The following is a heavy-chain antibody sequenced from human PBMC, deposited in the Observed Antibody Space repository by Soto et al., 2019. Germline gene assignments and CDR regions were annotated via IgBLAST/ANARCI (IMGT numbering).Heavy chain of an antibody. D-gene: IGHD2-8*01. J-gene: IGHJ5*02. CDR3: ARDPWPYCTNGVCYRGWFDP. Sequence: QVQLVQSGAEVKKPGSSVKVSCKASGGTFSSYAISWVRQAPGQGLEWMGGIIPIFGTANYAQKFQGRVTITADKSTSTAYMELSSLRSEDTAVYYCARDPWPYCTNGVCYRGWFDPWGQGTLVTVSS. V-gene: IGHV1-69*06. CDR1: GGTFSSYA. CDR2: IIPIFGTA.